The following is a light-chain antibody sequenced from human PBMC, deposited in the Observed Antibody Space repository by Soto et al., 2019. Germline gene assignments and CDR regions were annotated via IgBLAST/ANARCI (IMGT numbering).Light chain of an antibody. J-gene: IGKJ2*01. CDR3: QQRSNWPMDT. CDR2: DAT. Sequence: EIVLTQSPATLSLSPGERATLSCRASQSVSSYLAWYQQKPGQAPRLLIYDATNRATGIPARFSGSGSGTDVTHTISSLEPEDFAVDYGQQRSNWPMDTFGQGTKLESK. V-gene: IGKV3-11*01. CDR1: QSVSSY.